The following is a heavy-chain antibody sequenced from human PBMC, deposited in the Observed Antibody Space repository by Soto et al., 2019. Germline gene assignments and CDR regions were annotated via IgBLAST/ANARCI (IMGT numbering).Heavy chain of an antibody. D-gene: IGHD4-4*01. V-gene: IGHV1-69*01. Sequence: QVQLVQSGAEVKKPGSSVKVSCKASGGTFSSYAISWVRQAPGQGLEWMGGIIPIFGTANYAQKFQGRVKITADESTSTAYMELSSLRSEDTAVYYCAREPIGVVTKDDAFDIWGQGTMVTVSS. CDR3: AREPIGVVTKDDAFDI. CDR2: IIPIFGTA. CDR1: GGTFSSYA. J-gene: IGHJ3*02.